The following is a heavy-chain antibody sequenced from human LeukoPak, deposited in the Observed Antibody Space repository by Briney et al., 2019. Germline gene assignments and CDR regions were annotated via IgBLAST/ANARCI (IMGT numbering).Heavy chain of an antibody. V-gene: IGHV3-23*01. CDR2: ISDGDGRT. Sequence: PGGSLRLSCAASGFAFSSYAMNWVRQAPGKGLEWVSAISDGDGRTYYADSVKGRFTISRDNSKNTLYLQMNSLRDEDTAEYYCAKNGGTTWLVDYWGQGTRVTVPS. D-gene: IGHD1-1*01. CDR1: GFAFSSYA. CDR3: AKNGGTTWLVDY. J-gene: IGHJ4*02.